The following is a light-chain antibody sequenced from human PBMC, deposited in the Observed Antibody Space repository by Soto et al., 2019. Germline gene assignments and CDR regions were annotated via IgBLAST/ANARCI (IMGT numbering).Light chain of an antibody. CDR1: QSVSSSY. CDR3: QQYGSSPVT. V-gene: IGKV3-20*01. CDR2: GAS. J-gene: IGKJ1*01. Sequence: EIVLTQSPGTLSLSPGERATLSCRASQSVSSSYLAWYQRKPGQAPRLLIYGASSRATGIPDRFSGSGSGTDVTLSISRREPEDFAVYYCQQYGSSPVTFGQGTKVEIK.